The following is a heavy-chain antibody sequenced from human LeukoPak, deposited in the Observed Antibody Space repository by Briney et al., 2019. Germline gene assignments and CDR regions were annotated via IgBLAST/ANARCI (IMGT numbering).Heavy chain of an antibody. CDR1: GFPFDDYA. D-gene: IGHD3-9*01. CDR2: ISWNSGSI. Sequence: GGSLLLSCAASGFPFDDYAMHWVRQAPGKGLEGVSGISWNSGSIGYADSVKGRFTISRDNAKNSLYLQMNSLRAEDTALYYCAKDYDILTGFDYWGQGTLVTVSS. V-gene: IGHV3-9*01. CDR3: AKDYDILTGFDY. J-gene: IGHJ4*02.